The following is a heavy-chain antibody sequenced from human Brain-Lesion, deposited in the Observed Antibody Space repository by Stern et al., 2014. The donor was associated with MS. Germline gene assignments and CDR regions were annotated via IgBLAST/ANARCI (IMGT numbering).Heavy chain of an antibody. CDR2: ITPTTGGT. V-gene: IGHV1-2*02. CDR1: GYIFTGYY. Sequence: VQLEESGAEVKKPGASVKVSCKTSGYIFTGYYIHWVRQAPGQGLEWMAWITPTTGGTKYAQKFQGRVTMSRDTSISTAYVELSSLTSDDTAVYYCARDQRGITIFGVVTDYYYLGMDVWGQGTTVTVSS. CDR3: ARDQRGITIFGVVTDYYYLGMDV. D-gene: IGHD3-3*01. J-gene: IGHJ6*02.